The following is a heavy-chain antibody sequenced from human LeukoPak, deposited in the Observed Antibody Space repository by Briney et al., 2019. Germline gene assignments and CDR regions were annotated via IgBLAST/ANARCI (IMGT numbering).Heavy chain of an antibody. D-gene: IGHD1-1*01. J-gene: IGHJ6*02. CDR1: GGTFSSYA. Sequence: SVKVSCKASGGTFSSYAISWVRQAPGQGLEWMGRIIPILGIANYAQKFQGRVTMTRDTSTSTVYMELSSLRSEDTAVYYCARAEATDYYYGMDVWGQGTAVTVSS. CDR3: ARAEATDYYYGMDV. CDR2: IIPILGIA. V-gene: IGHV1-69*04.